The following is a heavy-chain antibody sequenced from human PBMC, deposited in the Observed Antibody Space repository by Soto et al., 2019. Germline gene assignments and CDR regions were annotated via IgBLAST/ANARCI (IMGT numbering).Heavy chain of an antibody. Sequence: ASVKVSCKASGGTFSSYAISWVRQAPGQRLEWIGWIVVGSGNTNYAQKFQERVTITRDMSTSTAYMELSSLRSEDTAVYYCAADYGSGWPRDYWGQGTLVTVSS. CDR2: IVVGSGNT. CDR1: GGTFSSYA. J-gene: IGHJ4*02. V-gene: IGHV1-58*02. CDR3: AADYGSGWPRDY. D-gene: IGHD6-19*01.